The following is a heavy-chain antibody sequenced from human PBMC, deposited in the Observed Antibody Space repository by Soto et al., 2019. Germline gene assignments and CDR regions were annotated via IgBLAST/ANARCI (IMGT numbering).Heavy chain of an antibody. Sequence: EVQLLESGGGLVQPGGSLRLSCAASGFTFSSYAMSWVRQAPGKGLEWVSAISGSGGSTYYADSVKGRFTISRDNSKNARYLQMNSLRAEDTAVYYCAKGVYYYYGMDVWGQGTTVTVSS. J-gene: IGHJ6*02. CDR3: AKGVYYYYGMDV. CDR1: GFTFSSYA. CDR2: ISGSGGST. V-gene: IGHV3-23*01.